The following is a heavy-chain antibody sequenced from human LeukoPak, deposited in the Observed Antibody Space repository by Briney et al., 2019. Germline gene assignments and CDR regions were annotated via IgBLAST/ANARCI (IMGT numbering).Heavy chain of an antibody. V-gene: IGHV3-30*03. CDR1: GFTFSSYG. Sequence: GGSLRLSCAASGFTFSSYGMHWVRQAPGKGLEWVAVISYDGSNKYYADSVKGRFTISRDDSKNTLYLQMSSLRAEDTAVYYCSRPGSGYFDLWGRGTLVTVSS. D-gene: IGHD3-10*01. J-gene: IGHJ2*01. CDR2: ISYDGSNK. CDR3: SRPGSGYFDL.